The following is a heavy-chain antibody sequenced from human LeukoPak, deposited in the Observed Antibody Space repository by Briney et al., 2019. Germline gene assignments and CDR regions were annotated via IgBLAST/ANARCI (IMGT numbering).Heavy chain of an antibody. V-gene: IGHV3-7*01. CDR2: IKQDGSEK. Sequence: GGSLRLSCAASGFTFSSYWMSWVCQAPGKGLEWVANIKQDGSEKYYVDSVKGRFTISRDNAKNSLYLQMNSLRAEDTAVYYCARLHYDSSGYYTGLFDYWGQGTLVTVSS. J-gene: IGHJ4*02. CDR3: ARLHYDSSGYYTGLFDY. D-gene: IGHD3-22*01. CDR1: GFTFSSYW.